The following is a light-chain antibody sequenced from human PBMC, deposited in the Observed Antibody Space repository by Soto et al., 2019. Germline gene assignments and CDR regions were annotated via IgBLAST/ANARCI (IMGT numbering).Light chain of an antibody. Sequence: DIPMTQSPSTLSASVGDRVTISCRASQSISSWLAWYQQKPGKAPKLLIYKASSLESGVPSRFSGSGSGTEFTLTISSLQPDDFATYYCQQYNSYWMFGQGTKVEIK. V-gene: IGKV1-5*03. J-gene: IGKJ1*01. CDR1: QSISSW. CDR3: QQYNSYWM. CDR2: KAS.